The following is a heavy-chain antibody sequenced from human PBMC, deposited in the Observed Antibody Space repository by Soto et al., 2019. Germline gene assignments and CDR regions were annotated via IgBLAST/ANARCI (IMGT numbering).Heavy chain of an antibody. CDR1: GGTFSSYT. D-gene: IGHD4-17*01. J-gene: IGHJ4*02. CDR2: IIPILGIA. Sequence: QVQLVQSGAEVKKPGSSVKVSCKASGGTFSSYTISWVRQAPGQGLEWMGRIIPILGIANYAQKFQGRVTITADKSTSTAYMELSSLRSEDTAVYYCAREYGDYALGYFDYWGQGTLVTVSS. CDR3: AREYGDYALGYFDY. V-gene: IGHV1-69*08.